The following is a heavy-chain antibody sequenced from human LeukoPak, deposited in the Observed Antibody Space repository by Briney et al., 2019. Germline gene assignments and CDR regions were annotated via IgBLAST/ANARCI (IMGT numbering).Heavy chain of an antibody. CDR3: TTDQHCSGGSCYSVDLAAYYYGMDV. V-gene: IGHV3-15*01. J-gene: IGHJ6*02. Sequence: PGGSLRLSCAASGFTFSNAWMSWVRQAPGKGLEWVGRIKSKTDGGTTDYAAPVKGRFTISRDDSKNTLYLQMNSLKTEDTAVYYCTTDQHCSGGSCYSVDLAAYYYGMDVWGQGTTVTVSS. CDR1: GFTFSNAW. CDR2: IKSKTDGGTT. D-gene: IGHD2-15*01.